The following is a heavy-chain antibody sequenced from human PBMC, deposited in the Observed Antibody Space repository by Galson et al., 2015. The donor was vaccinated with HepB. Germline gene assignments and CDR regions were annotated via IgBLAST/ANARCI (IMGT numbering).Heavy chain of an antibody. V-gene: IGHV3-30*18. J-gene: IGHJ6*02. CDR2: ISYGGSNK. D-gene: IGHD2-2*01. CDR3: AKDIVVVPAAIGVDYYYYYGMDV. Sequence: SLRLSCAASGFTFSSYGMHWVRQAPGKGLEWVAVISYGGSNKYYADSVKGRFTISRDNSKNTLYLQMNSLRAEDTAVYYCAKDIVVVPAAIGVDYYYYYGMDVWGQGTTVTVSS. CDR1: GFTFSSYG.